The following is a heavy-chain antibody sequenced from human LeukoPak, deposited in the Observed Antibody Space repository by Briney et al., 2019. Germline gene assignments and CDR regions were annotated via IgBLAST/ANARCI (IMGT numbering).Heavy chain of an antibody. Sequence: KPSETLSLTCTVSGGSISSSSYYWGWIRQPPGKGLEWIGSIYYSGSTYYNPSLKSRVTISVDTSKNQFSLKLSSVTAADTAVYYCARDPPNSSGWRNPYYYYGMDVWGQGTTVTVSS. CDR3: ARDPPNSSGWRNPYYYYGMDV. J-gene: IGHJ6*02. CDR2: IYYSGST. CDR1: GGSISSSSYY. V-gene: IGHV4-39*07. D-gene: IGHD6-19*01.